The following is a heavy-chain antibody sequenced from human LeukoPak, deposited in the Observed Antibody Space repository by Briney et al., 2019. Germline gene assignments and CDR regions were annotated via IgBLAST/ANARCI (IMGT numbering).Heavy chain of an antibody. Sequence: GGSLRLSCTASGFTFGDYAMSWVRQAPGKGLEWVGFIRSKAYGGTTEYAASVKGRFTISRDDSKSIAYLQMNSLKTEDTAVYYCTRDEGGSYPLAFGIWGQGTMVTVSS. D-gene: IGHD1-26*01. CDR1: GFTFGDYA. CDR3: TRDEGGSYPLAFGI. J-gene: IGHJ3*02. CDR2: IRSKAYGGTT. V-gene: IGHV3-49*04.